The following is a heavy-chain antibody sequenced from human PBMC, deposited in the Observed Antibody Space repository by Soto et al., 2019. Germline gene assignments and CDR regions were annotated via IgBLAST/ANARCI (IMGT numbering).Heavy chain of an antibody. CDR3: AREGPALDY. V-gene: IGHV4-59*01. CDR1: GGAIISYY. J-gene: IGHJ4*02. Sequence: SETLSLTCTVSGGAIISYYWIWIRQPPGKGLEWIGYIYYSGSTNYNPSLKSRVTISVDTSKNQFSLKLSSVTAADTAVYYCAREGPALDYWGQGTLVTVSS. D-gene: IGHD6-25*01. CDR2: IYYSGST.